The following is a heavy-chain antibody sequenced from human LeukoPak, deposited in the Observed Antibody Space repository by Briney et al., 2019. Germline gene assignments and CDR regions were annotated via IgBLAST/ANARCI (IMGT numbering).Heavy chain of an antibody. CDR1: GGSISSSSCY. CDR2: IYYSGST. CDR3: ARYRPAAIMTRYSYGYWQQLSFDY. D-gene: IGHD5-18*01. J-gene: IGHJ4*02. V-gene: IGHV4-39*07. Sequence: PSETLSLTCTVSGGSISSSSCYWGWIRQPPGKGLEWIGSIYYSGSTYYNPSLKSRVTISVDTSKNQFSLKLSSVTAADTAVYYCARYRPAAIMTRYSYGYWQQLSFDYWGQGTLVTVSS.